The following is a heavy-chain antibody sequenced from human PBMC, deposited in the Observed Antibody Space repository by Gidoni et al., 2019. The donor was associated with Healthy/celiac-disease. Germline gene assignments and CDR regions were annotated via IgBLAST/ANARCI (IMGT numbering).Heavy chain of an antibody. J-gene: IGHJ6*02. V-gene: IGHV3-7*01. D-gene: IGHD3-3*01. CDR3: AREGRYYDFWSGYYTDYYYYGMDV. Sequence: EVQLVESGGGLVQPGGSLRLSCAASGFTFSSSWMSWVRQAPGKGLEWLANIKQDGSEKYYVDSVKGRFTISRDNAKNSLYLQMNSLRAEDTAVYYCAREGRYYDFWSGYYTDYYYYGMDVWGQGTTVTVSS. CDR2: IKQDGSEK. CDR1: GFTFSSSW.